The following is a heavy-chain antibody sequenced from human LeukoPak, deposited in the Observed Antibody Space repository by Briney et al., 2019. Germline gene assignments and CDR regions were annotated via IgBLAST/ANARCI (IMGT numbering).Heavy chain of an antibody. CDR2: IKSKTDGGTT. Sequence: PGGSLRLSCAASGFTFSSAWMSWVRQAPGKGLEWVGRIKSKTDGGTTEYAAPVKGRFTISRDNSENTLYLQMKSLRAEDTAVYYCARGDGYNFFDYWGQGTLVTVSS. CDR1: GFTFSSAW. CDR3: ARGDGYNFFDY. D-gene: IGHD5-24*01. J-gene: IGHJ4*02. V-gene: IGHV3-15*01.